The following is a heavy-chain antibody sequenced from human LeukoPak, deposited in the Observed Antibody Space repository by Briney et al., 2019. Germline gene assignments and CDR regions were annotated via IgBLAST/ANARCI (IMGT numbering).Heavy chain of an antibody. D-gene: IGHD1-7*01. Sequence: GGSLRLSCAASGFTFSDYSMNWVRQTPRKGLEWVSCISGSGSYIYYADSVKGRFTISRDNAKNSLHLQVNSLRAEDTAVYYCAKVPNWNYLWFDPWGQGTLVTVSS. V-gene: IGHV3-21*04. CDR1: GFTFSDYS. J-gene: IGHJ5*02. CDR3: AKVPNWNYLWFDP. CDR2: ISGSGSYI.